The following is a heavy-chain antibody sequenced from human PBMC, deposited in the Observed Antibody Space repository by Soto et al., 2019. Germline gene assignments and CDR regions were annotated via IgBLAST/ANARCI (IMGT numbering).Heavy chain of an antibody. V-gene: IGHV1-69*04. CDR2: IIPIPGIA. J-gene: IGHJ3*02. D-gene: IGHD3-3*01. Sequence: SVKVSCKASGGTFSSYTISWVRQAPGQGLEWMGRIIPIPGIANYAQKFQGRVTITADKSTSTAYMELSSLRSEDTAVYYCARDRITIFGVYGEDAFDIWGQGTMVTVSS. CDR1: GGTFSSYT. CDR3: ARDRITIFGVYGEDAFDI.